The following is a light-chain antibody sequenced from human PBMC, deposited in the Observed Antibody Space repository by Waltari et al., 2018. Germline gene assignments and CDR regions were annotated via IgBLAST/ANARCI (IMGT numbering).Light chain of an antibody. CDR1: QSLLYSSNNKNY. Sequence: DVVMTQSPDSLTVSLGERATINCKSSQSLLYSSNNKNYLAWYQQRPGQPPKLLIYWASTRESGVPDRCSGSGSGTDFTLTISSLQAEDVAVYYCQQYYSRPRTFGQGTKVEIK. CDR3: QQYYSRPRT. V-gene: IGKV4-1*01. CDR2: WAS. J-gene: IGKJ1*01.